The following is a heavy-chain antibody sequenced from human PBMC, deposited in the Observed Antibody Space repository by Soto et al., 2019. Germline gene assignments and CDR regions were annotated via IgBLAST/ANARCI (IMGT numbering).Heavy chain of an antibody. CDR1: GCTFSSYA. Sequence: SVKVSCKASGCTFSSYAISWVRQAPGQGLEWMGGIIPIFGTANYAQKFQGRVTITADESTSTAYMELSSLRSEDTAVYYCARARGHGSYSPYHYFGVDVWGQGTTVTVSS. V-gene: IGHV1-69*13. D-gene: IGHD1-26*01. CDR3: ARARGHGSYSPYHYFGVDV. J-gene: IGHJ6*02. CDR2: IIPIFGTA.